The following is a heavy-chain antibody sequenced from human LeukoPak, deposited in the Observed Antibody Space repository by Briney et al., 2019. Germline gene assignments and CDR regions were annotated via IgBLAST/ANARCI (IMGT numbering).Heavy chain of an antibody. J-gene: IGHJ4*02. CDR3: VKEGEVVITHRFDS. D-gene: IGHD3-22*01. CDR2: ISGSSSSS. CDR1: GFTFSTYS. V-gene: IGHV3-23*01. Sequence: PGGSLRLSCAASGFTFSTYSMNWVRQAPGKGLEWVSGISGSSSSSYYADSVKGRFTISRDYSNNTVYLQMNSLRAEDTAVYYCVKEGEVVITHRFDSWGQGTLVTVSS.